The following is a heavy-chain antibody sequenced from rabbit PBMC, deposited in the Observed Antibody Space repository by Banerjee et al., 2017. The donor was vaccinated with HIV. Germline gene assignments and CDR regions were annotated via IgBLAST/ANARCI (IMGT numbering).Heavy chain of an antibody. J-gene: IGHJ4*01. CDR1: GFSFSSSYW. CDR3: ARDRGDVGYAYDTHYFNL. CDR2: IDPVFGST. V-gene: IGHV1S45*01. Sequence: EQLEESGGDLVKPGASLTLTRTASGFSFSSSYWISWGRPAPGKGLEWITYIDPVFGSTYYASWVNGRFTISSHNAQNTLYLQLNSLTAADTATYFCARDRGDVGYAYDTHYFNLWGPGTLVTVS. D-gene: IGHD6-1*01.